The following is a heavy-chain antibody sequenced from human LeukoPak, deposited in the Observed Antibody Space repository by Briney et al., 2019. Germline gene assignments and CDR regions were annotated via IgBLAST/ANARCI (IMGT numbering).Heavy chain of an antibody. Sequence: GGSLRLSCAASGFTFSSYEMNWVRQAPGKGLKWVSYISSSGSTIYYADSVNGRFTISRDNAKNSLYLQMNSLRAEDTAVYYCAELGITMIGGVWGKGTTVTISS. CDR3: AELGITMIGGV. J-gene: IGHJ6*04. CDR1: GFTFSSYE. D-gene: IGHD3-10*02. V-gene: IGHV3-48*03. CDR2: ISSSGSTI.